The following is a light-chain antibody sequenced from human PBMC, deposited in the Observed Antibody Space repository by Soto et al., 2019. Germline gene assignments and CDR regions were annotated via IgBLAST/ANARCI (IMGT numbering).Light chain of an antibody. Sequence: QPLLTQSSSASASLGSSVKLTCTLSSGHSSYIIAWHQQQPGKAPRYLMKLEDTGIYNKGSGVPDRFSGSSSGADRYLTISNLQFEDEADYYCETWDRNTVVFGGGTKLTVL. CDR3: ETWDRNTVV. J-gene: IGLJ2*01. CDR1: SGHSSYI. V-gene: IGLV4-60*02. CDR2: LEDTGIY.